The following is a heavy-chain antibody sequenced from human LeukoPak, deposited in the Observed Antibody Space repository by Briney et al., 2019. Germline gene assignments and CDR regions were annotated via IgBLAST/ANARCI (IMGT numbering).Heavy chain of an antibody. CDR1: GFTFSSYW. CDR3: ARDDIYCYDSSGYYPDY. CDR2: IKQDGSEK. Sequence: GGSLRLSCAASGFTFSSYWMSWVRQAPGKGLEWVANIKQDGSEKYYVDSVKGRFTISRDNAKNSLYLQMNSLRAEDTAVYYCARDDIYCYDSSGYYPDYWGQGTLVTVSS. V-gene: IGHV3-7*01. D-gene: IGHD3-22*01. J-gene: IGHJ4*02.